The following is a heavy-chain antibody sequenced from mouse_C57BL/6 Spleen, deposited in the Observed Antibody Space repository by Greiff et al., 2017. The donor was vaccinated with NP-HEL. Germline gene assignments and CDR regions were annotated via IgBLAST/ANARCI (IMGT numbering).Heavy chain of an antibody. J-gene: IGHJ2*01. CDR1: GFTFSSYA. V-gene: IGHV5-4*01. CDR2: ISDGGSYT. Sequence: DVQLVESGGGLVKPGGSLKLSCAASGFTFSSYAMSWVRQTPEKRLEWVATISDGGSYTYYPDNVKGRFTISRDNAKNNLYLQMSHLKSEDTAMYYCAREGFPFDYWGQGTTLTVSS. CDR3: AREGFPFDY.